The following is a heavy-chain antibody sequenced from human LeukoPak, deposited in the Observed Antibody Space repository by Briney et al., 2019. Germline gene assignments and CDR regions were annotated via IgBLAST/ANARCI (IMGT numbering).Heavy chain of an antibody. Sequence: GASVKVSCKASGGTFSSYAISWVRQAPGQGLEWMGRIIPILGIANYAQKFQGRVTITADKSTSTAYMELSSLRSEDTAVYYCARVPYYYDSSGYPGGMDVWGQGPTVTVSS. D-gene: IGHD3-22*01. CDR3: ARVPYYYDSSGYPGGMDV. CDR2: IIPILGIA. V-gene: IGHV1-69*04. J-gene: IGHJ6*02. CDR1: GGTFSSYA.